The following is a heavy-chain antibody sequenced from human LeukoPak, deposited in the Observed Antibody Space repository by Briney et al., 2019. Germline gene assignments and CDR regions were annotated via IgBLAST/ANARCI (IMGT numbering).Heavy chain of an antibody. CDR3: ARGRPGTSWTFDY. Sequence: PSETLSLTCAVYGGSFSGYYWSWIRQPPGKGLEWIGEINHSGSTNYNPSLKSRVTISVDTSKNQSSLKLSSVTAADTAVYYCARGRPGTSWTFDYWGQGTLVTVSS. D-gene: IGHD1-1*01. CDR2: INHSGST. CDR1: GGSFSGYY. V-gene: IGHV4-34*01. J-gene: IGHJ4*02.